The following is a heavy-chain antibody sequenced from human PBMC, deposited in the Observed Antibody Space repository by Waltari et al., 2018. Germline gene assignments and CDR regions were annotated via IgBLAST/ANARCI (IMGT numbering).Heavy chain of an antibody. V-gene: IGHV3-30*02. Sequence: QVQLVESGGDVVQPGGSLRLSCAASGFIFSNYGMHWVRQAPGKGLEWVAFIRSDVSNKYYSDSVKGRFTVSRDNSKNTLYLQMNRLRPEDTAVYHCASGYCGSTRCSGQYFDYWGQGTPVTVSS. CDR1: GFIFSNYG. J-gene: IGHJ4*02. CDR2: IRSDVSNK. D-gene: IGHD2-2*01. CDR3: ASGYCGSTRCSGQYFDY.